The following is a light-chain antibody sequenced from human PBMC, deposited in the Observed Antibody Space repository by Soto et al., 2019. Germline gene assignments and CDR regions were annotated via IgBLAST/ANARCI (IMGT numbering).Light chain of an antibody. Sequence: SALTQPASVSGSPGQSITISCTGTSSDIGGYYYVSWYQHHPGMAPKLMIYQVSNRPSGVSNRFSGSKSGNTASLTISGLQAEDEADYYCSSYTGGNPSYVFGTGTKVTV. V-gene: IGLV2-14*01. CDR1: SSDIGGYYY. CDR2: QVS. CDR3: SSYTGGNPSYV. J-gene: IGLJ1*01.